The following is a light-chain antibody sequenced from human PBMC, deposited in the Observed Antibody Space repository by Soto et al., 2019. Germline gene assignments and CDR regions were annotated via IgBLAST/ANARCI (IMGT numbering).Light chain of an antibody. Sequence: QSALTQPASVSGSPGQSITISCTGTSSDVGGSNYVSWYQQHPGKAPKLMIYDVSNRPSGVSNRFSGSKSGNTASLTISGLQAEDEADYYCGSDSSRSTLYVFGTGTKLTVL. V-gene: IGLV2-14*03. CDR1: SSDVGGSNY. J-gene: IGLJ1*01. CDR3: GSDSSRSTLYV. CDR2: DVS.